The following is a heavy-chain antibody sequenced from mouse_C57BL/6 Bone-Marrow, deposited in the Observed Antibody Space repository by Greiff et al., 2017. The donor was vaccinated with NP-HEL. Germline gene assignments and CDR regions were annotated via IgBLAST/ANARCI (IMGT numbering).Heavy chain of an antibody. J-gene: IGHJ4*01. CDR3: ARGDTTVVAHYYAMDY. CDR2: INPSTGGT. D-gene: IGHD1-1*01. CDR1: GYSFTGYY. Sequence: VQLKQSGPELVKPGASVKISCKASGYSFTGYYMNWVKQSPEKSLEWIGEINPSTGGTTYNQKFKAKATLTVDKSSSTAYMQLKSLTSEDSAVYYCARGDTTVVAHYYAMDYWGQGTSVTVSS. V-gene: IGHV1-42*01.